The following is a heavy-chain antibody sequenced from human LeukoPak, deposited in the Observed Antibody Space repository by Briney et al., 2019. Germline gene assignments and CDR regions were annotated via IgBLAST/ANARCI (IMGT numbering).Heavy chain of an antibody. J-gene: IGHJ4*02. Sequence: GGSLRLSCAASGITFSSYWMSWVRQAPGKGLEWVANIKQDGSEKYYVDSVKGRFTISRDNAKNSLYLQMNSLRAEDTAVYYCASEYYDILTGYGYWGQGTLVTVSS. D-gene: IGHD3-9*01. V-gene: IGHV3-7*01. CDR2: IKQDGSEK. CDR3: ASEYYDILTGYGY. CDR1: GITFSSYW.